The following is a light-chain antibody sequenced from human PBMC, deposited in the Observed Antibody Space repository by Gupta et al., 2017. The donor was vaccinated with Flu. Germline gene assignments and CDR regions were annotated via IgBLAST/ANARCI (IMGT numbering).Light chain of an antibody. CDR3: QQYGALLWT. Sequence: ETVLTQSPGTLSLSPGERATLSCRASQSVSSNYLAWYQQKPGQAPRVLIYGADIRATGIPDRFSGSGSGRDFTLTISRLEPEDFAVYFCQQYGALLWTFGRGTKVEIK. J-gene: IGKJ1*01. CDR1: QSVSSNY. V-gene: IGKV3-20*01. CDR2: GAD.